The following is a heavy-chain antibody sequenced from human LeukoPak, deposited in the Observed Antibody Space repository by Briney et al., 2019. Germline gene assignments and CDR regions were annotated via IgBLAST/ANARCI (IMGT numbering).Heavy chain of an antibody. CDR1: GFTFSSYA. D-gene: IGHD3-22*01. Sequence: GGSLRLSCAASGFTFSSYAVSWVRQAPGKGLEWVSAISGSGGSTYYADSVKGRFTISRDNSKNTLYLQMNSLRAEDTAVYYCAKTDYYYDSSGYYDYWGQGTLVTVSS. CDR2: ISGSGGST. V-gene: IGHV3-23*01. J-gene: IGHJ4*02. CDR3: AKTDYYYDSSGYYDY.